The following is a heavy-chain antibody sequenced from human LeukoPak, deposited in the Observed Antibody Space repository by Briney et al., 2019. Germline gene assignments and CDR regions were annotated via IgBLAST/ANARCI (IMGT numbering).Heavy chain of an antibody. CDR3: ATVAVIRGVTDFDY. Sequence: PSETLSLTCTVSGGSISSYYWSWIRQPPRKGLEWIAYVFYSGSTDYYPSLENRVTISVDTSKNQFFLKLRSVTAADTAVYYCATVAVIRGVTDFDYWGQGTLVTVSS. CDR2: VFYSGST. J-gene: IGHJ4*02. D-gene: IGHD3-10*01. CDR1: GGSISSYY. V-gene: IGHV4-59*01.